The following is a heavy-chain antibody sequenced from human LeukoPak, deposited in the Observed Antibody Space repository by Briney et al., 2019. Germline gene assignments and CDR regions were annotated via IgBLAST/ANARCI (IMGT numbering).Heavy chain of an antibody. Sequence: PGGSLRLSCAASGFTFDDYVMHWVRQVPGKGLEWVSGISWNSGRIGYADSVKGRFNISRDNAKNSLYLQMNSVRAEDTAVYYCAELGITMIGGVWGKGTTVTISS. J-gene: IGHJ6*04. D-gene: IGHD3-10*02. CDR1: GFTFDDYV. CDR3: AELGITMIGGV. V-gene: IGHV3-9*01. CDR2: ISWNSGRI.